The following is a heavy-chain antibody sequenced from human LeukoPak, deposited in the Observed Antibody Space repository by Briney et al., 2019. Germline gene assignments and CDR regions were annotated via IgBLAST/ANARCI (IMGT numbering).Heavy chain of an antibody. V-gene: IGHV1-2*02. CDR3: ARDNGLLHLYDY. J-gene: IGHJ4*02. CDR2: INPNNGGT. Sequence: ASVKVSCKASGYTFTGYYLHWVRQAPGQGLEWMGWINPNNGGTTYAQKFQGRVTMARDTSISTAYMELSRLRSDDTAVYYCARDNGLLHLYDYWGQGTLVTVSS. CDR1: GYTFTGYY. D-gene: IGHD1-26*01.